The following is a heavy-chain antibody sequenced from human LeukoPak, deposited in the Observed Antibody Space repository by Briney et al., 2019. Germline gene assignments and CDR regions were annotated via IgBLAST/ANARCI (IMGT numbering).Heavy chain of an antibody. J-gene: IGHJ3*02. V-gene: IGHV3-33*01. CDR3: ARDSNDRSELDI. D-gene: IGHD1-1*01. CDR2: IWYDGSNK. CDR1: GLTFSSYG. Sequence: PGGSLRLSCAASGLTFSSYGMHWVRQAPGKGLEWVAVIWYDGSNKYYADSVKGRFTISRDNSKNTLYLQMNSLRAEDTAVYYCARDSNDRSELDIWGQGTMVTVSS.